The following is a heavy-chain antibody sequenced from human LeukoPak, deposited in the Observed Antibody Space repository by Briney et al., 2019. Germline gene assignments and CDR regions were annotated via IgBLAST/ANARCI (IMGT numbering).Heavy chain of an antibody. CDR1: GFTFSSYG. J-gene: IGHJ4*02. V-gene: IGHV3-33*06. CDR3: AKDEDCSGGSCFSDYYDSIGSLDY. Sequence: PGGSLRLSCAASGFTFSSYGMDWVRQAPGKGLEWVAVIWYDGSNKYYADSVKGRFTISRDNSKNTLYLQMNSLRAEDTAVYYCAKDEDCSGGSCFSDYYDSIGSLDYWGQGTLVTVSS. D-gene: IGHD2-15*01. CDR2: IWYDGSNK.